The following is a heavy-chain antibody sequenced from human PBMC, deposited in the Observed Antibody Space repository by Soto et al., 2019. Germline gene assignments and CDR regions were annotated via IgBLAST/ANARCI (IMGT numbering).Heavy chain of an antibody. Sequence: QVQHVQSGAEVKKPGASVKVSCKASGYTFTSYAMHWVRQAPGQRLEWMGWINAGNGNTKYSQKFQGRVTITRDTSASTAYMELSSLRSEDTAVYYCARVTAGNYYYYYMDVWGKGTTVTVSS. CDR3: ARVTAGNYYYYYMDV. D-gene: IGHD6-19*01. CDR1: GYTFTSYA. CDR2: INAGNGNT. V-gene: IGHV1-3*01. J-gene: IGHJ6*03.